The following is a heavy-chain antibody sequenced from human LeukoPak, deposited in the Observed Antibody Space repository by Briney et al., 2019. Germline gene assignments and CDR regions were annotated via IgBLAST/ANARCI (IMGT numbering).Heavy chain of an antibody. CDR1: GFTFSSYG. CDR3: AKDRGYITYYFDN. D-gene: IGHD3-10*01. V-gene: IGHV3-30*18. CDR2: ISYDGSNK. Sequence: GGSLRLSCAASGFTFSSYGMHWVRQAPGKGLDWVAVISYDGSNKYYADSVKGRFTISRDTSKNTLNLQMNSLRAEDTAVYYCAKDRGYITYYFDNWGQGTLVTVSS. J-gene: IGHJ4*02.